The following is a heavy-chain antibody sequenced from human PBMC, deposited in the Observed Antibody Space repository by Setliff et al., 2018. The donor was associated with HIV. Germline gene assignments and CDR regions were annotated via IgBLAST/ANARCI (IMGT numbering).Heavy chain of an antibody. D-gene: IGHD5-12*01. V-gene: IGHV1-69*13. Sequence: SVKVSCKASGDIFSRYGISWVRQAPGQGLEWMGGIIPIYGTANSAQKFQGRVTITADESTSTAYMELSTLRSEDTAVYFCARDGGYSGHQWFGDAFDIWGQGTMVTVPS. J-gene: IGHJ3*02. CDR3: ARDGGYSGHQWFGDAFDI. CDR2: IIPIYGTA. CDR1: GDIFSRYG.